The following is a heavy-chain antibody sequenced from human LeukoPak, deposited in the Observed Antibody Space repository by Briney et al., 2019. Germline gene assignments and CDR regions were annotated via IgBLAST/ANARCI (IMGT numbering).Heavy chain of an antibody. J-gene: IGHJ4*02. CDR3: ATSAYYYDSSGYPLFDY. V-gene: IGHV5-51*01. D-gene: IGHD3-22*01. CDR2: IYPGDSDT. CDR1: GYSFTSYW. Sequence: GESLKISCKGSGYSFTSYWIGWVRQMPGKGLEWMGIIYPGDSDTRYSPSFQGQVTISADKSISTAYLQWSSLKASDTAMYYCATSAYYYDSSGYPLFDYWGQGTLVTVS.